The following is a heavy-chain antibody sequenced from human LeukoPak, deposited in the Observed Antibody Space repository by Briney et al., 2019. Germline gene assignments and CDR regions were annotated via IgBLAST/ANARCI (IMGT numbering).Heavy chain of an antibody. D-gene: IGHD4-23*01. CDR1: GGSFSSSY. CDR3: ARWSGGNYYFDY. V-gene: IGHV4-59*01. CDR2: SYYSGST. J-gene: IGHJ4*02. Sequence: SETLSLTCAVYGGSFSSSYWCWIRQPPGKGLEWIGYSYYSGSTNYNPSLKSRVAISVDTSKNQFSLKLTSVTAADTAVYYCARWSGGNYYFDYWGQGTLVTVSS.